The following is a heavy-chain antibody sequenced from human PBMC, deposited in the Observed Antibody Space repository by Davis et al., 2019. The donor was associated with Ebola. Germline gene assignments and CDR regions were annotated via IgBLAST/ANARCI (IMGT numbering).Heavy chain of an antibody. D-gene: IGHD5-18*01. CDR3: SSGIPGY. Sequence: SETLSLTCTVSGGSISSGGYYWSWIRQPPGKGLEWIGEIDHSGSTKYNPSLKSRVTISLDASKNQFSLKLSSVTAADTSVYYCSSGIPGYWGQGTLVTVSS. CDR1: GGSISSGGYY. V-gene: IGHV4-39*07. J-gene: IGHJ4*02. CDR2: IDHSGST.